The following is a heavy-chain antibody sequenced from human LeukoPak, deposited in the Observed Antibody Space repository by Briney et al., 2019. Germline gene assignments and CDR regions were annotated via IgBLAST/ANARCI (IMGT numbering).Heavy chain of an antibody. CDR2: IRYDGSNK. D-gene: IGHD3-10*01. CDR3: AKDLQGTDALDM. Sequence: GGSLRLSCAASRFTFRSFGMRWVRQAPGKGLEWVAFIRYDGSNKYYGDSMKGRFTISRDNSKNTLYLQMNSLRAEDTAVYYCAKDLQGTDALDMWGQGTMVTVSS. J-gene: IGHJ3*02. V-gene: IGHV3-30*02. CDR1: RFTFRSFG.